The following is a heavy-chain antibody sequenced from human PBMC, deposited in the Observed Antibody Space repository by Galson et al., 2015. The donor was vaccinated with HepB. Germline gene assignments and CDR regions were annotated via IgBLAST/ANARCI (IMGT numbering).Heavy chain of an antibody. V-gene: IGHV1-46*03. Sequence: SVKVSCKASGYTFTSYYMHWVRQAPGQGLEWMGIINPSGGSTSYAQKFQGRVTMTRDTSTSTVYMELSSLRSEDTAVYYCAKEEYDILTGYPPIYGMDVWGQGTTVTVSS. CDR3: AKEEYDILTGYPPIYGMDV. CDR2: INPSGGST. D-gene: IGHD3-9*01. J-gene: IGHJ6*02. CDR1: GYTFTSYY.